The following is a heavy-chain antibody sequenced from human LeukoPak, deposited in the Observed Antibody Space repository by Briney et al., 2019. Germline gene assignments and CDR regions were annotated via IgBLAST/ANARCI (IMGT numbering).Heavy chain of an antibody. CDR2: ISAGGDSA. D-gene: IGHD3-3*01. CDR1: GFTFSDYY. V-gene: IGHV3-23*01. Sequence: GGSLRLSCAASGFTFSDYYMSWIRQAPGKGLEWVSSISAGGDSAYYADSVKGRFTISRVNSKNTLYLQMNTLRAEDTAVYYCAKDSLSVTVFGVVIPYFDYWGQGALVTVSS. CDR3: AKDSLSVTVFGVVIPYFDY. J-gene: IGHJ4*02.